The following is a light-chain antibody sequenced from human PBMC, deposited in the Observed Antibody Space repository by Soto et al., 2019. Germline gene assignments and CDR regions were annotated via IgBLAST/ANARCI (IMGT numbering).Light chain of an antibody. J-gene: IGKJ5*01. CDR2: GAS. CDR3: QQYGSSPIT. Sequence: EIVLTQSPGTLSLSPGERATLSGRASQSVSSSYLAWYQQNPGQATRLLIYGASSRATGIPDRFSGSGSGTDFTLTISRLEPEEFAVFYCQQYGSSPITVGQGTRLEIK. CDR1: QSVSSSY. V-gene: IGKV3-20*01.